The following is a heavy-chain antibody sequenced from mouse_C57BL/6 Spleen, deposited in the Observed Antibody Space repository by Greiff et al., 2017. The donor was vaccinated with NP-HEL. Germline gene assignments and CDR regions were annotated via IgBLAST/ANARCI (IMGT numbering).Heavy chain of an antibody. CDR1: GYTFTSYT. D-gene: IGHD3-1*01. Sequence: QLKESGAELARNGAEGMMSCTASGYTFTSYTMHWVKQRPGQGLEWIGYINPSSGYTKYNQKFKDKATLTADKSSSTAYMQLSSLTSEDSAVYYCARWGYGPNYWGQGTTLTVSS. CDR2: INPSSGYT. CDR3: ARWGYGPNY. J-gene: IGHJ2*01. V-gene: IGHV1-4*01.